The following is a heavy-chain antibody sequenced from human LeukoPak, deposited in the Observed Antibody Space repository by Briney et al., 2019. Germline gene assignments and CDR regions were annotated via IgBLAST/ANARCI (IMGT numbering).Heavy chain of an antibody. D-gene: IGHD1-1*01. CDR1: GGSFSGYY. CDR3: VRLQPNTGEWAFDI. Sequence: SETLSLTCAVYGGSFSGYYWSWIRQPPGKGLEWIGEINHSGSTNYNPSLKSRVTISVDTSKNQLSLKLNSVTAADTAVYHCVRLQPNTGEWAFDIWGQGTMVSVSS. J-gene: IGHJ3*02. CDR2: INHSGST. V-gene: IGHV4-34*01.